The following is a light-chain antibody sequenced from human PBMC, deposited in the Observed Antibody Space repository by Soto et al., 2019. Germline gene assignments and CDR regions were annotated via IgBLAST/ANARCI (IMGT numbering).Light chain of an antibody. CDR3: ATWDTSLSAVV. V-gene: IGLV1-51*01. CDR2: ANN. Sequence: QSVLTQPPSVSAAPGQKVTISCSGSSSNVGNNIVSWYQQLPGAGPKLLIYANNKRPSGIPDRFSGSKSGTSATLGITGLQTGDEADYYCATWDTSLSAVVFGGGTKVTVL. CDR1: SSNVGNNI. J-gene: IGLJ3*02.